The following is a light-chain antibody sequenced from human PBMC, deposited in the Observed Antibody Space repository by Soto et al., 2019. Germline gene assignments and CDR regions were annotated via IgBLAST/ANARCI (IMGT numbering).Light chain of an antibody. CDR1: GSDIGSNT. V-gene: IGLV1-44*01. CDR2: SNN. CDR3: AAWDDSLNAWV. J-gene: IGLJ3*02. Sequence: QSVLTQPPSASGTPGQRVTISCSGRGSDIGSNTVNWYQQLPGTAPKLLIYSNNQWPSGVPDRFSGSKSGTSASLAISGLQSEDEADYYCAAWDDSLNAWVFGGGTKLTVL.